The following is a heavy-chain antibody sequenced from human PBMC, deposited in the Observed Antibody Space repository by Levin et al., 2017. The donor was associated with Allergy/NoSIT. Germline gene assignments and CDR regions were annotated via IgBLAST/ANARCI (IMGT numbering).Heavy chain of an antibody. CDR3: AKGGIHTSGWYPN. CDR1: GFTFSSYG. V-gene: IGHV3-30*18. D-gene: IGHD6-19*01. Sequence: GESLKISCAASGFTFSSYGMHWVRQAPGKGLEWVAVISYDGSNKYYADSVKGRFTISRDNSKNTLYLQMNSLRAEDTAVYYCAKGGIHTSGWYPNWGQGTLVTVSS. CDR2: ISYDGSNK. J-gene: IGHJ4*02.